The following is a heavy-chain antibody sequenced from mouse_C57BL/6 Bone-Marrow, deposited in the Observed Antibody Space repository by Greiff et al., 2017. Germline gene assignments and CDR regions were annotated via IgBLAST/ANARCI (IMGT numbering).Heavy chain of an antibody. V-gene: IGHV1-81*01. J-gene: IGHJ3*01. Sequence: VQLQQSGAELARPGASVKLPCKASGYPFPSSGLSRVKQRTGQGLVWIGEIDPRSGNTYYNEKFKGKATLTADKSSSTAYMELRSLTSEDSAVYFGARGEFADWGQGTLVTVSA. CDR1: GYPFPSSG. CDR2: IDPRSGNT. CDR3: ARGEFAD.